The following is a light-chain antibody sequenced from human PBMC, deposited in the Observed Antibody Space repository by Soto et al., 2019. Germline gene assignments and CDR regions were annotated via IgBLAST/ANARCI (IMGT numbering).Light chain of an antibody. CDR2: GNS. V-gene: IGLV1-40*01. CDR3: QSYDSSLSGYV. Sequence: QSVLTQPPSVSGAPGQRVTISCTGSSSNIGAGYDVHWYQQLPGTAPKLLIYGNSNRPSGVPDRFSGSKSGTSASPAITGLQAEDEADYYCQSYDSSLSGYVFGTGTKVTGL. J-gene: IGLJ1*01. CDR1: SSNIGAGYD.